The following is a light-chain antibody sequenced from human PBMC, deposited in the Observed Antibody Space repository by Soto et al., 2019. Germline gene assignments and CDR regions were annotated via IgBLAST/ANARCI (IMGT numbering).Light chain of an antibody. CDR3: SSYTSSSTLV. CDR1: SSNIGAGYD. V-gene: IGLV1-40*01. Sequence: QSVLTQPPSVSGAPGQRITISCTGSSSNIGAGYDVHWYQHLPGTAPKVLIYDDYDRPSGVPDRFSGSKSGTSASLAITGLQAEDEADYYCSSYTSSSTLVFGTGTKLTVL. J-gene: IGLJ1*01. CDR2: DDY.